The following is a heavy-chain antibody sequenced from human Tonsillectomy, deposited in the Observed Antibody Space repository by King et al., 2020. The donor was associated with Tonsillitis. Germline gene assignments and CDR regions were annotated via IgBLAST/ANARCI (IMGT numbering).Heavy chain of an antibody. D-gene: IGHD3-3*01. CDR1: GGSISSSSYY. J-gene: IGHJ6*02. CDR2: IYYSGST. V-gene: IGHV4-39*01. Sequence: QLQESGPGLVKPSETLSLTCTVSGGSISSSSYYWGWIRQPPGKGLEWIGNIYYSGSTYYNPSLKSRVTISVDTSKNQFSLKLRSVTAADTAVYYCAGIFDFWSGYSYGMDVWGQGTTVTVSS. CDR3: AGIFDFWSGYSYGMDV.